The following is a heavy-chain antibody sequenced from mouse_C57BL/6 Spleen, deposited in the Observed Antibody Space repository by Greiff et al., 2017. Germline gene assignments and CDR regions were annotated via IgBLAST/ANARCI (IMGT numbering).Heavy chain of an antibody. CDR3: ARRGTAYYLDY. CDR2: INYDGSST. D-gene: IGHD4-1*01. Sequence: EVMLVESEGGLVQPGSSMKLSCTASGFTFSDYYMAWVRQVPEKGLEWVANINYDGSSTYYLDSLKSRFIISRDNAKNILYLQMSSLKSEDTATYYCARRGTAYYLDYWGKGTTLTVSS. V-gene: IGHV5-16*01. CDR1: GFTFSDYY. J-gene: IGHJ2*01.